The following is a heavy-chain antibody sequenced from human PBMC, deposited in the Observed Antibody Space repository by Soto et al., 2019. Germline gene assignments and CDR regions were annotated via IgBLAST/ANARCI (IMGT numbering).Heavy chain of an antibody. V-gene: IGHV4-39*01. CDR2: IYYSGST. CDR3: ARLRYDSSGFYYYYYGMDV. CDR1: GGSISSSSYY. J-gene: IGHJ6*02. Sequence: PSLTCTVSGGSISSSSYYWGWIRQPPGKGLEWIGSIYYSGSTYYNPSLKSRVTISVDTSKNQFSLKLSSVTAADTAVYYCARLRYDSSGFYYYYYGMDVWGQGTTVTVSS. D-gene: IGHD3-22*01.